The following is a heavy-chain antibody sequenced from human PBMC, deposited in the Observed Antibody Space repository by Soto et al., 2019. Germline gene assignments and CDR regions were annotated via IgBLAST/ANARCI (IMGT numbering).Heavy chain of an antibody. CDR1: GGTFSSYA. J-gene: IGHJ6*02. CDR3: ARGGGYSGYDAGDATGDYYYYGMDV. D-gene: IGHD5-12*01. CDR2: IIPIFGTA. Sequence: SVEVSCRASGGTFSSYAISWVRQAPGQGLEWMGGIIPIFGTANYAQKFQGRVTITADESTSTAYMELSSLRSEDTAVYYCARGGGYSGYDAGDATGDYYYYGMDVWGQGTTVTVSS. V-gene: IGHV1-69*13.